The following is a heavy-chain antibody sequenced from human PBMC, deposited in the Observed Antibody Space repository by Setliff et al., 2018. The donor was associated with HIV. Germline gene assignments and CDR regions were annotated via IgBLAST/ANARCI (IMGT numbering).Heavy chain of an antibody. CDR1: GDSIRSRSFY. CDR3: VGGFWSGPLFDP. J-gene: IGHJ5*01. V-gene: IGHV4-39*02. CDR2: IYYFGAT. Sequence: ASETLSLTCNVSGDSIRSRSFYWGWIRQPPGTGLEWIGSIYYFGATYYNPSLKSRASISLDTSENHFSLKLYSVTAADTAVYYCVGGFWSGPLFDPWGRGTLFTVSS. D-gene: IGHD3-3*01.